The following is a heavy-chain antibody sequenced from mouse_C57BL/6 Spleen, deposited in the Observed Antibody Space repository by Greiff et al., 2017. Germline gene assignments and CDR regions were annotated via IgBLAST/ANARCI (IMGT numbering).Heavy chain of an antibody. Sequence: EVQLVESEGGLVQPGSSMKLSCTASGFTFSDYYMAWVRQVPEKGLEWVANINYDGSSTYYLDSLKSRFIISRDNAKNILYLQMSSLKSEDTATYYCARDGNYYGSSYFDYWGQGTTLTVSS. J-gene: IGHJ2*01. V-gene: IGHV5-16*01. CDR1: GFTFSDYY. CDR2: INYDGSST. CDR3: ARDGNYYGSSYFDY. D-gene: IGHD1-1*01.